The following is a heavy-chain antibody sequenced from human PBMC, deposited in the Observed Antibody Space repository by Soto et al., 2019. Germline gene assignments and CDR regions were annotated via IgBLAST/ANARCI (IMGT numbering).Heavy chain of an antibody. Sequence: SETLSLTCTVSGGSISSYYWSWIRQPPGKGLEWIGYIYYSGSTNYNPSLKSRVTISVDTSKNQFSLKLSSVTAADTAVYYCARDRGSGSYGYWGQGTLVTVSS. CDR1: GGSISSYY. CDR3: ARDRGSGSYGY. D-gene: IGHD3-10*01. CDR2: IYYSGST. V-gene: IGHV4-59*01. J-gene: IGHJ4*02.